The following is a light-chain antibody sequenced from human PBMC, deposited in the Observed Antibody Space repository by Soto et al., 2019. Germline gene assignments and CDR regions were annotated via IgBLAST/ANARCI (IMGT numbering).Light chain of an antibody. Sequence: EIVLTQSPGTLSLSPGERATLSCRASQSISSTFLAWYQHKPGQAPRLLIYGASSRATAIPDRFSGSGSGTDFTLSISRLEPEDFAVYYCQQYGNSPPTFGGGTKVEIK. CDR3: QQYGNSPPT. CDR1: QSISSTF. CDR2: GAS. J-gene: IGKJ4*01. V-gene: IGKV3-20*01.